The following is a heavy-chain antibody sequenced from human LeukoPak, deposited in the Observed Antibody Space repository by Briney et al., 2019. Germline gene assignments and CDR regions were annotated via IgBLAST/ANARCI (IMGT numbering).Heavy chain of an antibody. V-gene: IGHV1-46*01. J-gene: IGHJ4*02. CDR3: ARTAARRFDY. Sequence: ASVKVSCKASGYTFTSYYIHWVRQAPGQGLEYMGIIRPSGSGPSYAQKFQDRVTMTSDTSTSTVYMELSSLRSDDTAVYYCARTAARRFDYWGQGTLVTVSS. CDR1: GYTFTSYY. D-gene: IGHD6-6*01. CDR2: IRPSGSGP.